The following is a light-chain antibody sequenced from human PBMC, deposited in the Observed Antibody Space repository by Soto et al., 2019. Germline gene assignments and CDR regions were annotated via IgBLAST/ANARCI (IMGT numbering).Light chain of an antibody. CDR3: QQYNNWPQT. CDR2: GAS. J-gene: IGKJ1*01. V-gene: IGKV3-15*01. CDR1: QSVTSS. Sequence: IVLTQSPGTLSLYKGERATLSCRASQSVTSSLAWYQQKAGQVLRLLIYGASTRATGIPARFSGSGSGTEFTLTISSLQSEDFAVYYCQQYNNWPQTFGQGTKVDI.